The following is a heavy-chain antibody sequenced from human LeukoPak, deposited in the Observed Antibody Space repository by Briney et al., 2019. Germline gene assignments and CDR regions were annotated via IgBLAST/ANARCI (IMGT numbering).Heavy chain of an antibody. J-gene: IGHJ5*02. CDR1: GFTFSSYA. Sequence: PGGSLRLSCAASGFTFSSYAMSWVRQALGRRLEWVSAISGGGGSTYYADSVKGRFTISRDNSKNTLYLQMNSLRAEDTAVYYCARNIGDFDGWGQGTLVTVSS. D-gene: IGHD3-10*01. V-gene: IGHV3-23*01. CDR3: ARNIGDFDG. CDR2: ISGGGGST.